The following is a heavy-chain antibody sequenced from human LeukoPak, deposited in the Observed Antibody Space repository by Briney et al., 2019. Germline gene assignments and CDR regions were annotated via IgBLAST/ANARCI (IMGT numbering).Heavy chain of an antibody. CDR3: ARCIVGASVDY. CDR2: ISSLSGTI. V-gene: IGHV3-48*01. D-gene: IGHD1-26*01. CDR1: GFTFSSYS. Sequence: SGGSLRLSCAASGFTFSSYSMNWVRQAPGEGLEWVSYISSLSGTIYYADSVKGRFTISRDNAKNSLYLQMDSLRAEDTAVYYCARCIVGASVDYWGQGTLVTVSS. J-gene: IGHJ4*02.